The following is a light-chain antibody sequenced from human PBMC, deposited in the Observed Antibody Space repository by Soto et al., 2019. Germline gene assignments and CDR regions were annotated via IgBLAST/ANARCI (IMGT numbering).Light chain of an antibody. J-gene: IGLJ1*01. CDR1: SSNIGAGYD. Sequence: QSALTQPPSVSGAPGQRVTISCTGSSSNIGAGYDVHWYQQLPGRAPKLLIYGNNNRPSGVPDRFSGSKSGPSASLAITGLQAEDEADYYCQSYDSSLGYVFGT. CDR2: GNN. CDR3: QSYDSSLGYV. V-gene: IGLV1-40*01.